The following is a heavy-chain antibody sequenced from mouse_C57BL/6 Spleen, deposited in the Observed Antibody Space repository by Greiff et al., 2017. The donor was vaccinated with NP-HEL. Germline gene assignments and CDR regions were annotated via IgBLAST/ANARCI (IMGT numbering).Heavy chain of an antibody. D-gene: IGHD1-1*01. CDR3: ASHYYGSSYWYFDV. J-gene: IGHJ1*03. CDR1: GYTFTDYN. CDR2: INPNNGGT. Sequence: EVQLQQSGPELVKPGASVKIPCKASGYTFTDYNMDWVKQSPGKSLEWIGDINPNNGGTIYNQKFKGKATLTVDKSSSTAYMELRSLTSEDTAVYYCASHYYGSSYWYFDVWGTGTTVTVSS. V-gene: IGHV1-18*01.